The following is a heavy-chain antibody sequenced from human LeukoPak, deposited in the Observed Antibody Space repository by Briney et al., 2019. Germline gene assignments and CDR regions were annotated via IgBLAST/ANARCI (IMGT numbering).Heavy chain of an antibody. V-gene: IGHV3-33*01. J-gene: IGHJ4*02. Sequence: PGGSLRLSCAASGFTFSSYGMHWVRQAPGKGLEWVAVILNDGSQEKYADSVKGRFTISRDNSKNTLFLQMNSLRAEDTAVYYCARERAYYYFDYWGQGALVTVSS. CDR2: ILNDGSQE. CDR3: ARERAYYYFDY. CDR1: GFTFSSYG. D-gene: IGHD2-21*01.